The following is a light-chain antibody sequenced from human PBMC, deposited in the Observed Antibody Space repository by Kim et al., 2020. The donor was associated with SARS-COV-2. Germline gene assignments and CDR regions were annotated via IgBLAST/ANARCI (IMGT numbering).Light chain of an antibody. CDR3: SSYAGGFVV. Sequence: PGPSVTISCTGTTTDVGNSDFVSWYQHHPGKAPKLMIFEVIKRPSGVPDRFSGSKSGNTASLTVSGLQAEDEADYYCSSYAGGFVVFGGGTQLTVL. J-gene: IGLJ2*01. V-gene: IGLV2-8*01. CDR1: TTDVGNSDF. CDR2: EVI.